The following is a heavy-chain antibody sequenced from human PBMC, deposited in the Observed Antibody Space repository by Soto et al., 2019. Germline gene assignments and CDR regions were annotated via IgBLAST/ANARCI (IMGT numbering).Heavy chain of an antibody. D-gene: IGHD1-1*01. V-gene: IGHV1-58*01. J-gene: IGHJ4*02. CDR2: VVVGSGRT. CDR3: AADGNRNFDY. CDR1: GFTFTSSA. Sequence: SVKVSCKASGFTFTSSAVQWVRQARGQRLEWIGWVVVGSGRTDYAQKFQERVTIARDMSTSTAFMELSSLTSEDTAVYYCAADGNRNFDYWGQGTLVTVSS.